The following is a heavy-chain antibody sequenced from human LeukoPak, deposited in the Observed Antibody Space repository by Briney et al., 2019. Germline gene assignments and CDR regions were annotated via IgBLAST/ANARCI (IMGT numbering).Heavy chain of an antibody. CDR3: AKDASSTYYIYYFDY. V-gene: IGHV3-23*01. Sequence: GGSLRLSCAASGFTFSSYAMSWVRQGPGKGLEWVSAISGSGDSTYDADSVKGRFTISRDNSKNTLYLQMNSLRAEDTAVYYCAKDASSTYYIYYFDYWGQGTLVTVSS. CDR1: GFTFSSYA. J-gene: IGHJ4*02. CDR2: ISGSGDST. D-gene: IGHD3-22*01.